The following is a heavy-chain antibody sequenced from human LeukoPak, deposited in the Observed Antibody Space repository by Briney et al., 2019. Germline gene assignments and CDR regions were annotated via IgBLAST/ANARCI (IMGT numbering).Heavy chain of an antibody. J-gene: IGHJ6*03. Sequence: SETLSLTCTVSGGSISSGGYYWSWIWQPPGKGLEWIGYIYHSGSTYYNPSLKSRVTISVDRSKNQFSLKLSSVTAADTAVYYCARATYYDFWSGYYTDYYYYMDVWGKGTTVTVSS. D-gene: IGHD3-3*01. CDR1: GGSISSGGYY. CDR3: ARATYYDFWSGYYTDYYYYMDV. CDR2: IYHSGST. V-gene: IGHV4-30-2*01.